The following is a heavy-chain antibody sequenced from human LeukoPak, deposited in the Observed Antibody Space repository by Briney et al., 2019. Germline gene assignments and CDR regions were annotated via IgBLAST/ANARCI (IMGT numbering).Heavy chain of an antibody. Sequence: GGSLRLSCAASGFTFSSFWMHWVRQVPGKGLVWVSRINTDGSSTDYADSVKGRFTISRDSAKSTLFLQMSSLRAEDTAVYYCARGRASYYYFGYWGQGTLVTASS. V-gene: IGHV3-74*01. CDR3: ARGRASYYYFGY. D-gene: IGHD1-26*01. CDR2: INTDGSST. CDR1: GFTFSSFW. J-gene: IGHJ4*02.